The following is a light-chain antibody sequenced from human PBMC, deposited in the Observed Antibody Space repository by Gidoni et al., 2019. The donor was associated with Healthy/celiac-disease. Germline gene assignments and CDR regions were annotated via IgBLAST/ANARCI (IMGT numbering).Light chain of an antibody. Sequence: EIVMTQSSATLSVAPGERATLSCRASQRVSSNLAWYQQKHGQAPKLLIYGASTRATGIPARFSGSGSGTEFTLTISSLQSEDFAVYYCQQYHNLPPLTFGGGTKVEIK. CDR1: QRVSSN. CDR2: GAS. CDR3: QQYHNLPPLT. J-gene: IGKJ4*01. V-gene: IGKV3-15*01.